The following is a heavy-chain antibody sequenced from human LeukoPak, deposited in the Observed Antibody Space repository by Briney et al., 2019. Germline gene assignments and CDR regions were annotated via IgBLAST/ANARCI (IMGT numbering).Heavy chain of an antibody. CDR2: ADHTGST. CDR1: DDSITMYY. Sequence: PSETLSLTCSISDDSITMYYWTWIRQPPGKGLEWIGYADHTGSTNFNPSLNGRVSISRDTTKNLFSLRLRSVTAADTAVYFCARGRVSSSTWYSTCYYYFYQDVWGKGTTVTVSS. CDR3: ARGRVSSSTWYSTCYYYFYQDV. V-gene: IGHV4-59*01. J-gene: IGHJ6*03. D-gene: IGHD1-1*01.